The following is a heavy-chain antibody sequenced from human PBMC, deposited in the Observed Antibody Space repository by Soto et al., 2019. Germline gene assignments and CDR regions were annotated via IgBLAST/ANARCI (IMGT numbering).Heavy chain of an antibody. CDR1: GFTFSSYG. Sequence: GXSLRLSCAASGFTFSSYGMHWFRQAPVKGLEWVAVIWYDGSNKYYADSVKGRFTISRDNSKNTLYLQMNSLRAEDTAVYYCARDYDSSGYPRYYFDYWGQGTLVTVSS. CDR3: ARDYDSSGYPRYYFDY. J-gene: IGHJ4*02. D-gene: IGHD3-22*01. V-gene: IGHV3-33*01. CDR2: IWYDGSNK.